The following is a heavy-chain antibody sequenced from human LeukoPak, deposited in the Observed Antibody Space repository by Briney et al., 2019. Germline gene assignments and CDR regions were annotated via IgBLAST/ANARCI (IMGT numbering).Heavy chain of an antibody. D-gene: IGHD2-2*01. CDR1: GFTFSSYG. J-gene: IGHJ2*01. CDR3: ARTSRRGSTSWYFDL. V-gene: IGHV3-30*03. Sequence: PGGSLRLSCAASGFTFSSYGMHWVRQAPGKGLEWVAVISYDGSNKYYADSVKGRFTISRDNSKNTLYLQMNSLRAEDTAVYYCARTSRRGSTSWYFDLWGRGTLVTVSS. CDR2: ISYDGSNK.